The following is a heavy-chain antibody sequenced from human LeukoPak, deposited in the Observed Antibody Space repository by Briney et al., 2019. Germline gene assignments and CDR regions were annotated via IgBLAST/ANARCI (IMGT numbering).Heavy chain of an antibody. V-gene: IGHV3-23*01. CDR2: ISGSGGST. J-gene: IGHJ4*02. CDR3: AKDRITIFGVVSSPVDY. CDR1: GFTFSSYA. D-gene: IGHD3-3*01. Sequence: GGSLRLSCAASGFTFSSYAMSWVRQAPGKGLEWVSAISGSGGSTYYADSVKGRFTISRDNSKNTLYLQMNSLRAEDTAVYYCAKDRITIFGVVSSPVDYWGQGTLVTVSS.